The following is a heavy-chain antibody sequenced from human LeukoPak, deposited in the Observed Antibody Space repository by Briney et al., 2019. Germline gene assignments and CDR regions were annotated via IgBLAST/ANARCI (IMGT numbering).Heavy chain of an antibody. J-gene: IGHJ4*02. CDR3: ARDQGWGSPVAY. V-gene: IGHV4-4*07. CDR1: GGSISSYF. CDR2: IYGGGSTTYNPSP. D-gene: IGHD3-16*01. Sequence: SETLSLTCIVSGGSISSYFWNWIRQPAGKGLEWIGKIYGGGSTTYNPSPNYNPSLKSRVTMSMDTSNNELSLSLTSVTAADTAVYYCARDQGWGSPVAYWGQGILVTVSS.